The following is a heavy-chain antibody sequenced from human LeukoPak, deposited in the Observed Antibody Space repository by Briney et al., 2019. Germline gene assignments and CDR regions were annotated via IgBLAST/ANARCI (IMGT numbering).Heavy chain of an antibody. J-gene: IGHJ4*02. CDR2: IYYSGST. CDR3: AREAYYYDSSGYYARYFDY. V-gene: IGHV4-59*01. CDR1: GGSISSYY. D-gene: IGHD3-22*01. Sequence: SETLSLTCTVSGGSISSYYWSWLRQPPGKGLEWVGYIYYSGSTKYNPSLKRRVTISVETSKNEFSRKRSSITAADKAVDYCAREAYYYDSSGYYARYFDYWGQGTLVTVSS.